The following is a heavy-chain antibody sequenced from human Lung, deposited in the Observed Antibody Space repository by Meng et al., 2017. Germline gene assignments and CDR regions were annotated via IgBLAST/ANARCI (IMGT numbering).Heavy chain of an antibody. V-gene: IGHV3-74*01. CDR2: ITGDGSST. D-gene: IGHD4-17*01. CDR1: GFTFSTHW. Sequence: GQLVGSGGGLVPPGGSLRLSCAASGFTFSTHWMHWVRQAPGKGLEWVSRITGDGSSTIYADSVQGRFTMSRDNAKNTLSLQMNSLRAEDAAVYYCARGGVTTDDWGQGTLVTVSS. CDR3: ARGGVTTDD. J-gene: IGHJ4*02.